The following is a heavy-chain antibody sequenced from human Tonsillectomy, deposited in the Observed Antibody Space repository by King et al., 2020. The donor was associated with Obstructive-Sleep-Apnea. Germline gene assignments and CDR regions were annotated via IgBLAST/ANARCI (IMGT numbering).Heavy chain of an antibody. CDR1: GFTFNRYW. J-gene: IGHJ6*02. CDR3: AKCTRTSCYYYGMDV. CDR2: IKQDGSET. Sequence: VKLVESGGGLVQPGGSLRLSCAGSGFTFNRYWMSWVRQAPGKGLEWVANIKQDGSETYYVDSVEGRFTISRDNAKSSLYLQMNSLRAEDTAMYYCAKCTRTSCYYYGMDVWGQGTTVTVSS. D-gene: IGHD2-2*01. V-gene: IGHV3-7*01.